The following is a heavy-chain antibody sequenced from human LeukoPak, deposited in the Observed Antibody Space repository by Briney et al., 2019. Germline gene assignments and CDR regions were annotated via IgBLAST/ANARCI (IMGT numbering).Heavy chain of an antibody. Sequence: SETLSLTCAVYGGSFSGYYWSWIRQPPGKGLEWIGEINHSGSTNYNPSLKSRVTISVDTSKNQFSLKLSSVTAADTAVYYCARGGLPLCFGELITPYFDYRGEGTLVTVSS. CDR1: GGSFSGYY. D-gene: IGHD3-10*01. CDR3: ARGGLPLCFGELITPYFDY. CDR2: INHSGST. J-gene: IGHJ4*02. V-gene: IGHV4-34*01.